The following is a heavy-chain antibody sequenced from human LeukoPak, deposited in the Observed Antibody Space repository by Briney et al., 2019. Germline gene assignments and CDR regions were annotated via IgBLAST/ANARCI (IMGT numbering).Heavy chain of an antibody. V-gene: IGHV4-39*03. CDR2: IYYSGST. CDR1: GDSISTSSYY. J-gene: IGHJ3*02. D-gene: IGHD3-22*01. Sequence: SETLSLTCSVSGDSISTSSYYWGWIRQPPGKGLEWIGTIYYSGSTYYNPSLTSRVTISVDTSKNQFSLRLSSVTAADTAVYYCAGVVVLGAFDIWGQGTMVTVSS. CDR3: AGVVVLGAFDI.